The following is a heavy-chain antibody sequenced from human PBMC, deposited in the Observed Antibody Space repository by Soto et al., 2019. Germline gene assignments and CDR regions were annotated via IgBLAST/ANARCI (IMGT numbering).Heavy chain of an antibody. CDR3: ARGVLH. Sequence: QVQLQESGPGLVQPSQTLSLTCTVYGGSISSGGYYWSWIRQHPGTGLEWIGHISYSESTYYNTSLKRRVTISVDTSRNHFSLIVNSVTAADTAVYYCARGVLHWVEGTLVTVSS. V-gene: IGHV4-31*03. J-gene: IGHJ4*01. CDR1: GGSISSGGYY. CDR2: ISYSEST.